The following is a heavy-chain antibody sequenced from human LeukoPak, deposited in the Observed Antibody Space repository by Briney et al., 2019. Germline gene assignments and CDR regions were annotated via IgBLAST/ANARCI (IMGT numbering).Heavy chain of an antibody. Sequence: SGFTFSSXXXXXXXXXXGKXXXXXSSISSSSSYIYYADSVKGRFTISRDNAKNSLYLQMNSLRAEDTAVYYCARNGNCGGDCLDYWGQGTLVTVSS. D-gene: IGHD2-21*02. V-gene: IGHV3-21*01. CDR1: GFTFSSXX. CDR2: ISSSSSYI. J-gene: IGHJ4*02. CDR3: ARNGNCGGDCLDY.